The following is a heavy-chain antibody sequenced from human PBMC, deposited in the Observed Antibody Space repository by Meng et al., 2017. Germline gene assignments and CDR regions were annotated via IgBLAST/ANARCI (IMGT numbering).Heavy chain of an antibody. J-gene: IGHJ4*02. CDR1: GYTFSNYW. CDR2: IFPGDSDT. D-gene: IGHD3-22*01. V-gene: IGHV5-51*01. CDR3: ARRIDDSNFDY. Sequence: EVKKPGESLKISCEGSGYTFSNYWIGWVRQMPGKGLEWMGIIFPGDSDTKYSPSFQGQVIISADKSISTTFLQWSSLKASDTAMYYCARRIDDSNFDYWGQGTLVTVSS.